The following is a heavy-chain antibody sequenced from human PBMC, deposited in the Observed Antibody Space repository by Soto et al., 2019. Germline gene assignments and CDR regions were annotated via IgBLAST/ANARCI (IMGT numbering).Heavy chain of an antibody. Sequence: SETLSLTCTVSGGSISSGDYYWSWVRQPPGKGLEWIGHIYYSGSTYYNASLKSRVAISVDTSKNLFFLKLYSVTAADTAVYYCARVDYCTNGVFGSYFDYWGQGTLVTVSS. CDR3: ARVDYCTNGVFGSYFDY. D-gene: IGHD2-8*01. J-gene: IGHJ4*02. CDR2: IYYSGST. V-gene: IGHV4-30-4*01. CDR1: GGSISSGDYY.